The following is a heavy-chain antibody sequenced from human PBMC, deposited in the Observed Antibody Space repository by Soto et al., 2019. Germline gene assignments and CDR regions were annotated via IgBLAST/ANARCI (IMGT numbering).Heavy chain of an antibody. J-gene: IGHJ4*02. CDR1: GYTFTSYG. D-gene: IGHD4-17*01. V-gene: IGHV1-18*01. Sequence: GASVKVSCKASGYTFTSYGISLFRHSPGQWLEWMGWISAYNGNTNYAQKLQGRVTMTTDKSTSTAYMELSSLRSEDTAVYYCAREITVIPSQFEYWGQGTLVTVSS. CDR2: ISAYNGNT. CDR3: AREITVIPSQFEY.